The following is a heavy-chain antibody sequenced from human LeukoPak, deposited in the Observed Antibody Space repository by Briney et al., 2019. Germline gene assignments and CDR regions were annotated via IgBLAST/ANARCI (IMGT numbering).Heavy chain of an antibody. D-gene: IGHD3-10*01. V-gene: IGHV3-23*01. Sequence: GGSLRLSCAASGFTFSSYAMSRVRQAPGKGLEWVAATSSSGRTTYYADSVKGRFTFSRDNSKSTLYLQINSLRAEDTAVYYCAKRDSGLSAEGPIDYWGQGTLVTVSS. CDR1: GFTFSSYA. CDR2: TSSSGRTT. CDR3: AKRDSGLSAEGPIDY. J-gene: IGHJ4*02.